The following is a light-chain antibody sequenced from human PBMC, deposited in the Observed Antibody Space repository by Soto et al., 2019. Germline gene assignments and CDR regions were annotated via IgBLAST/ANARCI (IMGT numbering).Light chain of an antibody. CDR3: QKSYQ. CDR2: AAS. CDR1: QSISSY. J-gene: IGKJ1*01. Sequence: DIQMTQSPSSLSASVGDRVTITCRASQSISSYLNWYQQKPGKAPKLLIYAASSLQSGVPSRFSGSGSGTDFTLTIRSLQPEDSATYYCQKSYQFGQGTKV. V-gene: IGKV1-39*01.